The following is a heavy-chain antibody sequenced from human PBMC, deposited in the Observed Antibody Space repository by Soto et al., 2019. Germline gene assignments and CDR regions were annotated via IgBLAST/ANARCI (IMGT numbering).Heavy chain of an antibody. CDR3: ARDAGNLGNWAAFFDY. Sequence: QGQLVQSGAEVKKPGASVKVSCKASGYTFSDFGVSWVRQAPGQGLEWMGWISAYNSNTNYAQKVQGRVTMTTDTSTSTADMEVRNLTSDDTAVYYCARDAGNLGNWAAFFDYWGQATLVTVSS. D-gene: IGHD1-1*01. J-gene: IGHJ4*02. CDR1: GYTFSDFG. V-gene: IGHV1-18*01. CDR2: ISAYNSNT.